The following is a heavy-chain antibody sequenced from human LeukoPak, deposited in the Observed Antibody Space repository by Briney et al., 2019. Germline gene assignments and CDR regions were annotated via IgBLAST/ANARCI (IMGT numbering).Heavy chain of an antibody. CDR1: GFTFDDYA. J-gene: IGHJ4*02. CDR3: AKDIGYSYGKRIDY. CDR2: ISWDGGST. D-gene: IGHD5-18*01. V-gene: IGHV3-43D*03. Sequence: PGGSLRLSCAASGFTFDDYAMHWVRHAPGKGLEWVSLISWDGGSTYYADSVKGRFTISRDNSKNSLYLQMNSLRAEDTALYYCAKDIGYSYGKRIDYWGQGTLVTVSS.